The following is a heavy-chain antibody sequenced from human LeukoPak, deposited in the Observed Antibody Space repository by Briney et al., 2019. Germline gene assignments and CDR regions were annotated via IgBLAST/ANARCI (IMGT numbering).Heavy chain of an antibody. D-gene: IGHD3-10*01. V-gene: IGHV3-53*01. CDR1: GLTVSSNY. Sequence: PGGSLSLSCAVSGLTVSSNYMSGVRQSPGKGLEGVSAIYSGGSTFYADSVKGRFTISRDNSKNTLYLQMNSLRAEDTAVYSCARDPYNSGSSYFDYWGQGTLVTVSS. J-gene: IGHJ4*02. CDR3: ARDPYNSGSSYFDY. CDR2: IYSGGST.